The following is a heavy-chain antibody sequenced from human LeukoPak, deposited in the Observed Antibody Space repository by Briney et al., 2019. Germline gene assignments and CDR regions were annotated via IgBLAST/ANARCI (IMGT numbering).Heavy chain of an antibody. CDR2: IYTSGST. CDR1: GGSISSYY. V-gene: IGHV4-4*07. D-gene: IGHD3-9*01. Sequence: SETLSLTCTVSGGSISSYYWSWIRQPAGKGLEWIGRIYTSGSTNYNPSLKSRVTISVDTSKNQFSLKLSSVTAADTAVYYCARGLLHYNILTGYYNKYFDYWGQGTLVTVSS. CDR3: ARGLLHYNILTGYYNKYFDY. J-gene: IGHJ4*02.